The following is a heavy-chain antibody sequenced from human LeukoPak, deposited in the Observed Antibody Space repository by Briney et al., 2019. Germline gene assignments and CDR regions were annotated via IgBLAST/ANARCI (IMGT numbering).Heavy chain of an antibody. J-gene: IGHJ4*02. CDR3: AHSNYDILTGYYWFDY. V-gene: IGHV2-5*02. CDR1: GFSLSTSGVG. Sequence: SPTLVTPTQTLTLTCTFSGFSLSTSGVGVGWILQPPGKALERLAPIYWDDDKRYNPSLKSRLTITKDTYKKQVVLTMTNMDPVDTATYYCAHSNYDILTGYYWFDYWGQGTLVTVSS. D-gene: IGHD3-9*01. CDR2: IYWDDDK.